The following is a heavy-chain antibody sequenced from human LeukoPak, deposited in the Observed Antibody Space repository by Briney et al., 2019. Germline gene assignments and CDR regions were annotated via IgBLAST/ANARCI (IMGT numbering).Heavy chain of an antibody. Sequence: ASVEVSCKASGGTFSSYAISWVRQAPGQGLEWMGGIIPIFGTADYAQKFQGRVTITADESTSTAYMELSSLRSEDTAVYYCASYRGGGYYGMDVWGQGTTVTVSS. V-gene: IGHV1-69*13. CDR2: IIPIFGTA. D-gene: IGHD3-16*01. CDR1: GGTFSSYA. J-gene: IGHJ6*02. CDR3: ASYRGGGYYGMDV.